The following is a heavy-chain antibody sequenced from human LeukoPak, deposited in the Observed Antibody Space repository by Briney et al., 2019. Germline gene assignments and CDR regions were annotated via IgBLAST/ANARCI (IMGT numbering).Heavy chain of an antibody. CDR3: ARERPEYNYYYGMDV. J-gene: IGHJ6*02. Sequence: SETLSLTCTVSGGSISNYYWSWIRQPPGKELEWIGYMYYSGSTNYNPSLKSRVTISVDTSKNQFSLKLSSVTAADTAVYYCARERPEYNYYYGMDVWGQGTTVTVSS. D-gene: IGHD1-14*01. CDR1: GGSISNYY. V-gene: IGHV4-59*01. CDR2: MYYSGST.